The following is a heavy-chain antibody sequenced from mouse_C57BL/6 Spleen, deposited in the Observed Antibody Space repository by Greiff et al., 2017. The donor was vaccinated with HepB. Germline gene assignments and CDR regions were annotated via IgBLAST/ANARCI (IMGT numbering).Heavy chain of an antibody. V-gene: IGHV2-6*03. D-gene: IGHD1-1*01. CDR2: IWSDGST. CDR1: GFSLTSYG. J-gene: IGHJ4*01. CDR3: ARETAPDYYGDSYEGAMDY. Sequence: VQLQESGPGLVAPSQSLSITCTVSGFSLTSYGVHWVRQPPGKGLEWLVVIWSDGSTTYNSALKSRLSISKDNSKSQVFLKMNSLQTDDTAMYYCARETAPDYYGDSYEGAMDYWGQGTSVTVSS.